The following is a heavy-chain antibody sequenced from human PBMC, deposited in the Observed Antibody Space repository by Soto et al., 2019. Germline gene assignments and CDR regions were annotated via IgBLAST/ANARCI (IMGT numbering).Heavy chain of an antibody. D-gene: IGHD1-1*01. CDR2: ISAHNGNT. CDR3: ARGRYGDY. V-gene: IGHV1-18*01. CDR1: GYTFTSYG. J-gene: IGHJ4*02. Sequence: QVHLVQSGPEVKKPGASVRVSCKASGYTFTSYGITWARQAPGQGLEWMGWISAHNGNTDYAQKLQGRVIVTRDTSTRTAYMELRSLRSDDTAVYYCARGRYGDYWGQGALVTVSS.